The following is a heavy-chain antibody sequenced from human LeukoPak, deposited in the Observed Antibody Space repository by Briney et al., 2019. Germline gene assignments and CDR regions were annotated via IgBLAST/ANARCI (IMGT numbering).Heavy chain of an antibody. CDR3: AKDFNLGHRIVGATTSFAFDI. CDR2: ISSGSSTI. D-gene: IGHD1-26*01. CDR1: GFIFSSYS. V-gene: IGHV3-48*04. J-gene: IGHJ3*02. Sequence: RAGGSLRLSCAASGFIFSSYSMNWVRQAPGKGLEWVSYISSGSSTIYYADSVKGRFTISRDNAKNSLYLQMNSLRAEDTALYYCAKDFNLGHRIVGATTSFAFDIWGQGTMVTVSS.